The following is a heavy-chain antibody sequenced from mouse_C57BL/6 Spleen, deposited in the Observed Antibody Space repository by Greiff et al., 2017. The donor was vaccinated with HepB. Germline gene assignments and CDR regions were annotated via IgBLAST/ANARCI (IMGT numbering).Heavy chain of an antibody. V-gene: IGHV1-47*01. CDR3: ATGDYYGSSQWCVDV. D-gene: IGHD1-1*01. CDR1: GYTFTTYP. CDR2: FHPYNDDT. Sequence: QVQLQQSGAELVKPGASVKMSCKASGYTFTTYPIEWMKQTHGKSLEWIGNFHPYNDDTKYNEKFKGKATLTVEKSSSTVYLELSRLTSDDSAVYYCATGDYYGSSQWCVDVWGTGTTVSVS. J-gene: IGHJ1*03.